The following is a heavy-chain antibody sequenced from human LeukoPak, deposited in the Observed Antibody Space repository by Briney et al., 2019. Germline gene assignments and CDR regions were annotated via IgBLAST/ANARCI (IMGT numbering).Heavy chain of an antibody. D-gene: IGHD2-15*01. J-gene: IGHJ4*02. CDR3: ATYCSGGSCPSYYFDY. Sequence: SQTLSLTCTVSGGSISSGGYYWSWLRQHPGKSLEWIGYIYYSGSTYYNPSLKSRVTISVDTSKNQFSLKLSSVTAADTAVYYCATYCSGGSCPSYYFDYWGQGTLVTVSS. CDR1: GGSISSGGYY. CDR2: IYYSGST. V-gene: IGHV4-31*03.